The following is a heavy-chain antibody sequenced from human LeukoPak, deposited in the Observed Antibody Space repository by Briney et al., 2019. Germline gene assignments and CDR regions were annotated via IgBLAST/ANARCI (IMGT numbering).Heavy chain of an antibody. Sequence: GGSLRLSCTGSGLTFGDYGMRWLREARGKGVKWLRFIRSKAYGATTEYAASVKGRFTISRDHSKSIAYLQMNSLKTEDTAVYYCTRWRLLLRWGQGTLVTVSS. D-gene: IGHD2-21*02. J-gene: IGHJ4*02. V-gene: IGHV3-49*03. CDR3: TRWRLLLR. CDR1: GLTFGDYG. CDR2: IRSKAYGATT.